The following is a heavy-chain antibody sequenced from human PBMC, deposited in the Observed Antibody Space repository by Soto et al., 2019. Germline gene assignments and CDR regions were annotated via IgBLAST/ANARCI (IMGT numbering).Heavy chain of an antibody. CDR2: IRSKANSYAT. CDR1: GFTFSGSA. J-gene: IGHJ5*02. D-gene: IGHD3-3*01. CDR3: TRHADYDFWSGYYMS. Sequence: EVQLVESGGGLVQPGGSLKLSCAASGFTFSGSAMHWVRQASGKGLEWVGRIRSKANSYATAYAASVKGRFTISRDDSKNTAYLQMNSLKTEDTAVYYCTRHADYDFWSGYYMSWGQGTLVTVSS. V-gene: IGHV3-73*01.